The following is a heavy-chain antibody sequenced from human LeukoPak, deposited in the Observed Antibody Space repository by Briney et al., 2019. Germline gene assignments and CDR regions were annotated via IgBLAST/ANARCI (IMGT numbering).Heavy chain of an antibody. CDR1: GGSISSSNW. CDR3: ARHGSYYYGSGSSYDY. CDR2: IYHSGST. D-gene: IGHD3-10*01. J-gene: IGHJ4*02. V-gene: IGHV4-4*02. Sequence: SETLSLTCAVSGGSISSSNWWSWVRQPPGKGLEWIGEIYHSGSTNYNPSLKSRVTISVDKSKNQFSLKLSSVTAAGTAVYYCARHGSYYYGSGSSYDYWGQGTLVTVSS.